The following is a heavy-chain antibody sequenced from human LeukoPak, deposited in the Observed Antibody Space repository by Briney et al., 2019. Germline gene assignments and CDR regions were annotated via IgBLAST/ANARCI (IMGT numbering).Heavy chain of an antibody. J-gene: IGHJ4*02. V-gene: IGHV3-30*04. CDR1: GFSFSDSV. D-gene: IGHD3-10*01. CDR2: ISHDVKTT. CDR3: VKEAYYGWGSSPTFYFDY. Sequence: GKPLRLSCVASGFSFSDSVIHWVRQAPGKGLEWVAVISHDVKTTYYADSAKGRFTISRDDSRNTVFLQMNRLRPEDTAVYYCVKEAYYGWGSSPTFYFDYWGQGARVTVSS.